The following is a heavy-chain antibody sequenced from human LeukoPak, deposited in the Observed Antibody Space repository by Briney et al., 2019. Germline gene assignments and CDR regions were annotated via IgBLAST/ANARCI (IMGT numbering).Heavy chain of an antibody. V-gene: IGHV4-59*01. CDR1: GGSISSYY. D-gene: IGHD3-3*01. CDR3: ARGVLVYDLNWYFDL. Sequence: SETLSLTCTVSGGSISSYYWSWIRQPPGKGLEWIGYIYYSGSTNYNPSLKSRVTISVDTSKSQFSLKLSSVTAADTAVHYCARGVLVYDLNWYFDLWGRGTLVTVSS. CDR2: IYYSGST. J-gene: IGHJ2*01.